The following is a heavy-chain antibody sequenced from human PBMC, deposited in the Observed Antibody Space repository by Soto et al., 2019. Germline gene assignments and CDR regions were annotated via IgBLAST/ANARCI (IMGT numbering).Heavy chain of an antibody. CDR3: AREFSTVTNYGMDV. CDR1: GGSISSYY. CDR2: FYYSGST. V-gene: IGHV4-59*01. D-gene: IGHD4-17*01. J-gene: IGHJ6*02. Sequence: SXTLCLTCTVSGGSISSYYWSWIRQPPGKGLEWIGYFYYSGSTYYNPSLKSRVTISVDTSKNQFSLKLSSVTAADTAVYYCAREFSTVTNYGMDVWGQGTTVTVSS.